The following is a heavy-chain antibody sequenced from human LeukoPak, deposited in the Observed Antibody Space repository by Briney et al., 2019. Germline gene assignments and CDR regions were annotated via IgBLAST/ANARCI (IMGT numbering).Heavy chain of an antibody. V-gene: IGHV3-21*01. D-gene: IGHD2-2*01. J-gene: IGHJ4*02. CDR3: ARDLSSSTSGNLDY. Sequence: GGSLRLSCAASGFTFSSYSMNWVRQAPGKGLEWGSSISSSSIYIYYADSVKGRFTVSRDNAKNSLYLQMNSLRAEDTAVYYCARDLSSSTSGNLDYWGQGTLVTVSS. CDR1: GFTFSSYS. CDR2: ISSSSIYI.